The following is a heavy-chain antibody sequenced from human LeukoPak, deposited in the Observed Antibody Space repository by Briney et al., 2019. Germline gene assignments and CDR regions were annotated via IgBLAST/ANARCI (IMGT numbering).Heavy chain of an antibody. Sequence: PGGSLRLSCAASGFTFSSYAMSWVRQAPGKGLEWVSGIGGTSGSTFDADSVKGRFTISRDYSKNTLYLQMNSLRAEDTAVYYCARERRYTNSWYSFDYWGQGTLVTVSS. CDR3: ARERRYTNSWYSFDY. J-gene: IGHJ4*02. CDR2: IGGTSGST. D-gene: IGHD6-13*01. CDR1: GFTFSSYA. V-gene: IGHV3-23*01.